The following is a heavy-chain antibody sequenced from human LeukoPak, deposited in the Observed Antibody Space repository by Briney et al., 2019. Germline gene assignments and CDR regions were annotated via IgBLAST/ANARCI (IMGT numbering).Heavy chain of an antibody. CDR2: INVEGNYF. Sequence: GGSLRLSCAASGFTVNTYWTHWVRQAPGKGLDWVARINVEGNYFDYAESVKGRFTISRDSGKNSLYLQMNSLRAEDTAVYSCARDLTGPYDHWGQGTLVTVSS. V-gene: IGHV3-74*01. J-gene: IGHJ4*02. CDR1: GFTVNTYW. D-gene: IGHD3-22*01. CDR3: ARDLTGPYDH.